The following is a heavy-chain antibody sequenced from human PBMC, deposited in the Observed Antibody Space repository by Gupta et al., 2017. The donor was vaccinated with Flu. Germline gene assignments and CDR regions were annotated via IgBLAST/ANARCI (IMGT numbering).Heavy chain of an antibody. CDR3: AKDGPWTASCPYYCYYMDV. D-gene: IGHD2-2*01. Sequence: QMQLVESGGGVVQFGTSLRLSCAPSGSTFSSSGMHSVRQAPGKGLEWVADIASDGSHKDYADSVRGRFTISRDNSKNTLSLEMDSLRVEDTAVYYCAKDGPWTASCPYYCYYMDVWGKGTTVTVSS. CDR2: IASDGSHK. J-gene: IGHJ6*03. V-gene: IGHV3-30*18. CDR1: GSTFSSSG.